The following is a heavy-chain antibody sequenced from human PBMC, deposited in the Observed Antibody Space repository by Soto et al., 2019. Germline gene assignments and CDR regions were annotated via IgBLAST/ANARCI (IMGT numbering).Heavy chain of an antibody. J-gene: IGHJ5*02. CDR1: GYTFTNFG. CDR3: ARVIPVVEAWFDP. D-gene: IGHD2-2*01. CDR2: ISAYTDTT. V-gene: IGHV1-18*01. Sequence: QVQLVQSGAEVKKPGASVKVSCRASGYTFTNFGVTWVRRAPGQGLEWMGWISAYTDTTNYAQKFQGRVTMTIDTSTSTAYMDLRILTSDDTAVYYCARVIPVVEAWFDPWGQGTLVTVSS.